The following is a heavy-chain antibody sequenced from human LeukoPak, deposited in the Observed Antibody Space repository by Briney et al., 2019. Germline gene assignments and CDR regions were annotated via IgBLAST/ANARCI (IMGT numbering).Heavy chain of an antibody. V-gene: IGHV3-30-3*01. D-gene: IGHD5-12*01. CDR1: GFTFSSYA. CDR2: ISYDGSNK. Sequence: GGSLRLSCAASGFTFSSYAMHWVRQAPGKGLEWLAVISYDGSNKYYADSEKGRFTISRDNSKNTLYLQMNSLRAEDTAVYYCARASGYDYGYFDYWGQGTLVTVSS. CDR3: ARASGYDYGYFDY. J-gene: IGHJ4*02.